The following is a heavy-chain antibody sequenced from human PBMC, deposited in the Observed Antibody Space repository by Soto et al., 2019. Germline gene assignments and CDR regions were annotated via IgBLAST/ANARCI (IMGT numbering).Heavy chain of an antibody. CDR3: TRPQTSGWYDS. D-gene: IGHD6-19*01. CDR2: INPVDSDI. CDR1: GYIFISHW. Sequence: ESLTISRKGSGYIFISHWIALVRQTPGKGLEWMGIINPVDSDIRYSPSFEGQVTISADRSINTAYLQWSSLKASDTATYYCTRPQTSGWYDSWGQGTPVTVSS. V-gene: IGHV5-51*01. J-gene: IGHJ5*01.